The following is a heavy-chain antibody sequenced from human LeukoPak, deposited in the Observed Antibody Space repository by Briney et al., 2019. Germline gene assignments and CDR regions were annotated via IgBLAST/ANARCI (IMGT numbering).Heavy chain of an antibody. CDR2: IYYSGST. CDR3: ARLRDSSGYYFDY. V-gene: IGHV4-59*08. D-gene: IGHD3-22*01. Sequence: SETLSLTCTVSGGSISSYYWSWIRQPPGKGLEWIGYIYYSGSTNYNPSLKSRVTISVDTSKNQFSLKLSSVTAADTAVYYCARLRDSSGYYFDYWGQGTLVTVSS. CDR1: GGSISSYY. J-gene: IGHJ4*02.